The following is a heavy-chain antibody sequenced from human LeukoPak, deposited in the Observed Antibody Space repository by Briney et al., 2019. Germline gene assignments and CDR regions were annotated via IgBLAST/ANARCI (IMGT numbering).Heavy chain of an antibody. D-gene: IGHD3-22*01. J-gene: IGHJ4*02. CDR2: IYSGGST. Sequence: GGSLRLSCAASGFTVSSNYMSWVRQAPGKGLEWVSVIYSGGSTYYADSVKGRFTISRDNSKNTLYLQMNSLRAEDTAVYYCARVLGDSSGYYIDYWGQGILVTVSS. CDR3: ARVLGDSSGYYIDY. V-gene: IGHV3-66*02. CDR1: GFTVSSNY.